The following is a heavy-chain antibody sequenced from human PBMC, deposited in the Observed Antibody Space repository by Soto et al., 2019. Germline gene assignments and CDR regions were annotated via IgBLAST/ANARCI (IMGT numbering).Heavy chain of an antibody. Sequence: QVQLQESGPGLVKPSETLSLSCGVSGGSISQDYWSWIRQPAGKGLEWIGRIYSGGSTNYNPSLESRVTKSVDTSKNKFSLKLTSVTAADTAVYYWGRGPGGFEDFGLGYWGQGTLVSVSS. CDR2: IYSGGST. CDR1: GGSISQDY. CDR3: GRGPGGFEDFGLGY. D-gene: IGHD3-10*01. V-gene: IGHV4-4*07. J-gene: IGHJ4*02.